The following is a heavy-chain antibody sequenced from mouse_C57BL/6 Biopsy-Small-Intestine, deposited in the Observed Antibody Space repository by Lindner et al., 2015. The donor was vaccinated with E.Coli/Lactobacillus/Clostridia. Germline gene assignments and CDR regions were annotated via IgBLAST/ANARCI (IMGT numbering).Heavy chain of an antibody. V-gene: IGHV1-81*01. J-gene: IGHJ1*01. Sequence: KVSCKASGYTFTSYGISWVRQAPGQGLEWMGRISAYNGNTNYAQKLQGRVTMTTDTSTSTAYMELRSLRSDDTAVYYCARDASSWYYYYYGMDVWGQGTTVTVSS. CDR1: GYTFTSYG. CDR2: ISAYNGNT. CDR3: ARDASSWYYYYYGMDV. D-gene: IGHD1-1*01.